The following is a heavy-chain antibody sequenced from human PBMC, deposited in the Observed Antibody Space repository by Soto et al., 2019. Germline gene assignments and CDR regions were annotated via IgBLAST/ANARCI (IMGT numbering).Heavy chain of an antibody. CDR3: XRAFVVVPAAIDYYYGMDV. CDR1: GYSFTIYW. CDR2: IDPSDSYT. J-gene: IGHJ6*02. Sequence: PGESLKISCKGSGYSFTIYWISWVRQMPGKGLEWMGRIDPSDSYTNYSPSFQGHVTISADKSISTAYLQWSSLKASDTAMYYCXRAFVVVPAAIDYYYGMDVLGQGTTVTVYS. D-gene: IGHD2-2*02. V-gene: IGHV5-10-1*01.